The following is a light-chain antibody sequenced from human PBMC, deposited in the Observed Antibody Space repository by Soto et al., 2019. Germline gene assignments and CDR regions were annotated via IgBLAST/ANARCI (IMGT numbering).Light chain of an antibody. J-gene: IGKJ5*01. CDR3: QQYNSWPPIT. V-gene: IGKV3-15*01. CDR1: QTVSSN. Sequence: EIVITQSPATLSVSPGERATLSCRTSQTVSSNLAWYQQKPGQAHRLLIYGASTRATDIPARFSGSGSGTEFTLTISRLQSEDFAVYYGQQYNSWPPITVGQGKRREIK. CDR2: GAS.